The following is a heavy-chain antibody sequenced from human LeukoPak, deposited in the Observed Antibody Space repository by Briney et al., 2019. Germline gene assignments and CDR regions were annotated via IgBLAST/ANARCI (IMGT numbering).Heavy chain of an antibody. J-gene: IGHJ5*02. CDR2: IYHSGST. Sequence: SQTLSLTCAVSGGSISSGGYSWSWIRQPPGKGLEWIGYIYHSGSTYYNPSLKSRVTISVDRSENQFSLKLSSVTAADTAVYYCARTLNYYGSGSNRLNWFDPWGQGTLVTVSS. CDR3: ARTLNYYGSGSNRLNWFDP. CDR1: GGSISSGGYS. V-gene: IGHV4-30-2*01. D-gene: IGHD3-10*01.